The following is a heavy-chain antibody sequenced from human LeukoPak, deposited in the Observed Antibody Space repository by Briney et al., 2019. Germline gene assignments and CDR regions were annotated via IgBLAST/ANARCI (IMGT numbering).Heavy chain of an antibody. CDR3: AKGLAAAGTRDKNYYYYGMDV. D-gene: IGHD6-13*01. CDR2: INPNSGGT. CDR1: GYTFTGYY. J-gene: IGHJ6*02. Sequence: ASVKVSCKASGYTFTGYYMHWVRQAPGQGLEWMGWINPNSGGTNYAQKFQGRVTMTRDTSISTAYMELSRLRSDDTAVYYCAKGLAAAGTRDKNYYYYGMDVWGQGTTVTVSS. V-gene: IGHV1-2*02.